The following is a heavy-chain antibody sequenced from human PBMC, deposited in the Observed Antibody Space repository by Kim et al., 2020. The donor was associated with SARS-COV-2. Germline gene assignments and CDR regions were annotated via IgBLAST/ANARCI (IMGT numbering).Heavy chain of an antibody. J-gene: IGHJ6*02. D-gene: IGHD2-21*01. Sequence: SETLSLTCTVSGGSISSGDYYWSWIRQPPGKGLEWIGYIYYSGSTYYNPSLKSRVTISVDTSKNQFSLKLSSVTAADTSVYYCAREQVAGAYWGGDCSRVYGMDVWGQRTTVTVSS. CDR3: AREQVAGAYWGGDCSRVYGMDV. CDR1: GGSISSGDYY. V-gene: IGHV4-30-4*01. CDR2: IYYSGST.